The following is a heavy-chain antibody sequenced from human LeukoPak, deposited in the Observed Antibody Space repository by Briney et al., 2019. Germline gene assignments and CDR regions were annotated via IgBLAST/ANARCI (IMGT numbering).Heavy chain of an antibody. D-gene: IGHD3-3*01. CDR1: GYTFTGYY. CDR3: AGGRYDFWSGYDFDY. CDR2: INPNSGGT. J-gene: IGHJ4*02. Sequence: ASVKVSRKASGYTFTGYYMHWVRQAPGQGLEWMGWINPNSGGTNYAQKFQGRVTMTRDTSISTAYMELSRLRSDDTAVYYCAGGRYDFWSGYDFDYWGQGTLVTVSS. V-gene: IGHV1-2*02.